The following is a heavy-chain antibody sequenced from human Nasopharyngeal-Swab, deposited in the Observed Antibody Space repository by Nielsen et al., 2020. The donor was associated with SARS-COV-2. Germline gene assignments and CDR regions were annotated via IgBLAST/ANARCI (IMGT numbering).Heavy chain of an antibody. CDR3: ARDLGYIRYCSGGSCYQDY. Sequence: ASVKVSCKASGYTFTGYYMHWVRQAPGQGLEWMGRINPNSGGTNYAQKFQGRVTMTRDTSISTAYMELRRLRSDDTAVYYCARDLGYIRYCSGGSCYQDYWGQGTLVTVSS. D-gene: IGHD2-15*01. V-gene: IGHV1-2*06. CDR1: GYTFTGYY. J-gene: IGHJ4*02. CDR2: INPNSGGT.